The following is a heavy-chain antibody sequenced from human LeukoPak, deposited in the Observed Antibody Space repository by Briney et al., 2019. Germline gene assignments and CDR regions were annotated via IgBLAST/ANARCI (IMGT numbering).Heavy chain of an antibody. Sequence: GASVKVSCKASGGTFSSYAISWVRQAPGQGLEWMGIINPSGGSTSYAQKFQGRVTMTRDTSTSTVYMELSSLRSEDTAVYYCARQPKTGYSSSWYVSWGQGTLVTVSS. CDR1: GGTFSSYA. CDR3: ARQPKTGYSSSWYVS. V-gene: IGHV1-46*01. J-gene: IGHJ5*01. CDR2: INPSGGST. D-gene: IGHD6-13*01.